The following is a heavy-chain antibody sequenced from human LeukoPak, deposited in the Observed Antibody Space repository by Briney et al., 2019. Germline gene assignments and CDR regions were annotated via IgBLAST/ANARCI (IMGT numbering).Heavy chain of an antibody. CDR1: GFTFSSYG. J-gene: IGHJ4*02. CDR3: ARATFEYSSSSPFDY. V-gene: IGHV3-23*01. CDR2: ISGGSYST. D-gene: IGHD6-6*01. Sequence: GGTLRFSCTGSGFTFSSYGRSWVRQAPGKGLEWISGISGGSYSTYYAVYVKGRFTSSRYNAKNSLYLEMNSLRAEDTAVYYCARATFEYSSSSPFDYWGQGTLVTVSS.